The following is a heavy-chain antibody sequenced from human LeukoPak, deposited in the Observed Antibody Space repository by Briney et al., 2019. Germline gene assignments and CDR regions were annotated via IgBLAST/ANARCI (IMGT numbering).Heavy chain of an antibody. D-gene: IGHD3-10*01. Sequence: ASVKVSCKASEYTFTSYYMHWVRQAPGQGLEWMGIINPSGGSASYAQRFQARVTMTRDMSTSTVYMELSSLRSEDTAVYYCAREGDGSGSYSYWGQGTLVTVSS. CDR3: AREGDGSGSYSY. CDR2: INPSGGSA. J-gene: IGHJ4*02. CDR1: EYTFTSYY. V-gene: IGHV1-46*01.